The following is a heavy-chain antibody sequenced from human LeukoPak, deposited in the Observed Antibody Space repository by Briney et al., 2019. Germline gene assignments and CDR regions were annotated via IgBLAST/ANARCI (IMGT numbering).Heavy chain of an antibody. CDR3: ARDQGPPKRRGIQLWDRFDY. J-gene: IGHJ4*02. CDR1: GFTFSSYS. Sequence: PGGSLRLSCAASGFTFSSYSMNWVRQAPGKGLEWVSSISSSSSYIYYADSVKGRFTISRDNAKNSLYLQMNSLRAEDTAVYYCARDQGPPKRRGIQLWDRFDYWGQGTLVTVSS. CDR2: ISSSSSYI. D-gene: IGHD5-18*01. V-gene: IGHV3-21*06.